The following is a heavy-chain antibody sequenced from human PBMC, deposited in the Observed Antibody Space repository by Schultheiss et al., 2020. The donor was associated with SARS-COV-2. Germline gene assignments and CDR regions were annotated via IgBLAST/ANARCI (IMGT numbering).Heavy chain of an antibody. CDR3: ARVPRSPFAAVKQWLFDY. D-gene: IGHD6-19*01. V-gene: IGHV4-4*07. CDR2: IYTSGST. Sequence: SQTLSLTCTVSGGSISSYYWSWIRQPPGKGLEWIGRIYTSGSTNYNPSLKSRVTMSVDTSKNQFSLKLSSVTAADTAVYYCARVPRSPFAAVKQWLFDYWGQGTLVTVSS. CDR1: GGSISSYY. J-gene: IGHJ4*02.